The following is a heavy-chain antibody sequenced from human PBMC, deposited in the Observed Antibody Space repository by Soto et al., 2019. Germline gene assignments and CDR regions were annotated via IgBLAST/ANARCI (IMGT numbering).Heavy chain of an antibody. V-gene: IGHV1-8*01. Sequence: QVQLVQSGAEVKKPGASVKVSCKASGYTFTSYDINWVRQATGQGLEWMGWMNPNSGNTGYAQKFQGRVTMTRTTSISTAYMELSSLRSDDTAVYYCARAGRHSFRYLVDYWGQGTLVTVSS. CDR1: GYTFTSYD. CDR3: ARAGRHSFRYLVDY. D-gene: IGHD1-20*01. CDR2: MNPNSGNT. J-gene: IGHJ4*02.